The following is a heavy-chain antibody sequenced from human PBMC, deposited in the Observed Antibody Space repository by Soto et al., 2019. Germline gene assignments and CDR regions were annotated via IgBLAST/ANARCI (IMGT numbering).Heavy chain of an antibody. CDR2: ISAYNGNT. J-gene: IGHJ6*02. Sequence: QVQLVQSGAEVKKPGASVKVSCKASGYTFSSYDISWVRQAPGQGLEWMGWISAYNGNTNYAQNLQGRVTMTTDTSTTTAYMELRSLRSDDTAVYYCARVPIVVVTAANSYGMDVWGQGTTVTVSS. V-gene: IGHV1-18*04. D-gene: IGHD2-21*02. CDR1: GYTFSSYD. CDR3: ARVPIVVVTAANSYGMDV.